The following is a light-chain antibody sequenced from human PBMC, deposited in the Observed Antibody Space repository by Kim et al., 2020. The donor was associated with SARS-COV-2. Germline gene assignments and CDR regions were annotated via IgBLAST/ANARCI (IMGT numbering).Light chain of an antibody. CDR3: QQRGNWPWT. J-gene: IGKJ1*01. CDR2: DAS. CDR1: RSISSY. Sequence: SPGESASLSCRASRSISSYLAWYQQKPGQPPRLLIYDASDRATGIPVRFSGSGSETDFTLTISSLEPEDCAVYYCQQRGNWPWTFGQGTKVDIK. V-gene: IGKV3-11*01.